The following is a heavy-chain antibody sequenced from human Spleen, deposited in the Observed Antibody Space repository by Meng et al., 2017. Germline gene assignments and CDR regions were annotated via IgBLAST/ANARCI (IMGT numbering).Heavy chain of an antibody. CDR3: ARGPTTMAHDFDY. D-gene: IGHD4-11*01. V-gene: IGHV4-34*01. CDR2: ISESGST. J-gene: IGHJ4*02. Sequence: QVQLWGAGLLKPSETLSLTGAVHGGSFSGYYWSWIRQSPEKGLEWIGEISESGSTNYNPTLKSRATISVDTSQNNLSLKLSSVTAADSAVYYCARGPTTMAHDFDYWGQGTLVTVAS. CDR1: GGSFSGYY.